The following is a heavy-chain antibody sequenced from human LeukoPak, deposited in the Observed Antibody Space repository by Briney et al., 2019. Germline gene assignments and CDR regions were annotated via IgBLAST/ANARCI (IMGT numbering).Heavy chain of an antibody. Sequence: SETLSLTCAVDGGSFSGYYWSWIRQPPGKGLEWIGEINHSGSTNYNPSLKSRVTISVDTSKNQFSLKMSSVTAADTAVYYCARVPSIAARPDLNWFNPGAREPWSPSPQ. CDR3: ARVPSIAARPDLNWFNP. J-gene: IGHJ5*02. CDR1: GGSFSGYY. CDR2: INHSGST. D-gene: IGHD6-6*01. V-gene: IGHV4-34*01.